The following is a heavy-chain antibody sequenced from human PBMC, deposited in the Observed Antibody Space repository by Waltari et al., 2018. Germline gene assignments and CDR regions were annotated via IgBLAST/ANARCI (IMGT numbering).Heavy chain of an antibody. CDR2: IYYSGST. CDR3: ARSRDYSNYEGLYFDD. J-gene: IGHJ4*02. D-gene: IGHD4-4*01. Sequence: QVQLQESGPGLVKPSETLSLTCTVSGGSISSYYWSWIRQPPGKGLEWIGYIYYSGSTNYNPSLKSRVTISVDTSKNHVALKLTPVTAADTAVYYCARSRDYSNYEGLYFDDWGQGTLVTVSS. CDR1: GGSISSYY. V-gene: IGHV4-59*01.